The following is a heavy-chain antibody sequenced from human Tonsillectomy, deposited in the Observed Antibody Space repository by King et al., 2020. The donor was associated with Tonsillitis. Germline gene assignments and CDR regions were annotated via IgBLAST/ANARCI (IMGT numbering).Heavy chain of an antibody. J-gene: IGHJ4*02. Sequence: VQLVESGGGVVQPERSLRLSCAASGFTFSIYSMHWVRQAPGKGLEWEAVISYDGSNKYYAVSVKGRFTISRDNSKNTLYLQMNSLSAEDTAVYYCARGDYDYVWGSLDYWGQGTLVTVSS. CDR1: GFTFSIYS. D-gene: IGHD3-16*01. V-gene: IGHV3-30*07. CDR3: ARGDYDYVWGSLDY. CDR2: ISYDGSNK.